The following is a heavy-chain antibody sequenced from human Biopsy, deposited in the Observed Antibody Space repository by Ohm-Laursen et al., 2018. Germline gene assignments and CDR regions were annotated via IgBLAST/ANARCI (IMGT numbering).Heavy chain of an antibody. CDR2: ITHSGYT. CDR1: SGSFSSNY. D-gene: IGHD2-8*01. J-gene: IGHJ4*02. CDR3: ASRLYGPNPIDY. V-gene: IGHV4-34*01. Sequence: SDTLSLTCAVYSGSFSSNYWTWIRQPPGKGLEWIGEITHSGYTNYNPSLKSRVTVSVDTSKNQFPMKLSSVTAADTAVYYCASRLYGPNPIDYWGQGTLVTVSS.